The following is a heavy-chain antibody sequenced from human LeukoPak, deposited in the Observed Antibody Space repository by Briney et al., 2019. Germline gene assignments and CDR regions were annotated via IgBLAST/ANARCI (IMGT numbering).Heavy chain of an antibody. J-gene: IGHJ4*02. Sequence: GGSLRLSCTTSGLTFGDNAMSWVRQAPGKGLEWVGFIRNKGNGGTTEYAASVKGRFTISRDDSESITYLQMNSLRTEDTAVYYCTTGGYHESSGYRFDYWGQGTLVTVSS. CDR3: TTGGYHESSGYRFDY. V-gene: IGHV3-49*04. CDR1: GLTFGDNA. CDR2: IRNKGNGGTT. D-gene: IGHD3-22*01.